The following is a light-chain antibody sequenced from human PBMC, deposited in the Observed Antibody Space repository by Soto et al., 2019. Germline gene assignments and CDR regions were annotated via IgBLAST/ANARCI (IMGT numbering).Light chain of an antibody. CDR2: DVT. Sequence: HSALTQPASVSVSPGQSITISCTGTSSDVGGYDYVSWYQQHPGKAPKLMIYDVTNRPSGVSNRFSGSKSGNTASLTISGLQAEDEADYYCISYASINTYVFGTGTKVTVL. CDR3: ISYASINTYV. J-gene: IGLJ1*01. V-gene: IGLV2-14*01. CDR1: SSDVGGYDY.